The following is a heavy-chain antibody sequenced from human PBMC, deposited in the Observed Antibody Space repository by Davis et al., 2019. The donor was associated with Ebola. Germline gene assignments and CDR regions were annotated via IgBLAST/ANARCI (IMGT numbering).Heavy chain of an antibody. Sequence: PGGSLRLSCAASGFTFRRYDMHWVRQASGRSLEWVSGIGTAGDTYYPGSVKGRFTISRENAKNSLFLQMNSLRAGDTAVYYCVRARFGWSDFDYWGQGTLVTDSS. V-gene: IGHV3-13*01. CDR3: VRARFGWSDFDY. CDR2: IGTAGDT. CDR1: GFTFRRYD. J-gene: IGHJ4*02. D-gene: IGHD6-19*01.